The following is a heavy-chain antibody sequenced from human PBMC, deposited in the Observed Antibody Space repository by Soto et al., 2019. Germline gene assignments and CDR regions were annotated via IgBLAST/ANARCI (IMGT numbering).Heavy chain of an antibody. V-gene: IGHV1-69*01. D-gene: IGHD3-22*01. CDR2: IIPIFGTA. CDR1: GGTFSSYA. CDR3: ARRGPPYDSSGYYFDY. J-gene: IGHJ4*02. Sequence: SVKVSCEASGGTFSSYAISWVRQAPVQGLEWMGGIIPIFGTANYAQKFQGRVTITADESTSTAYMELSSLRSEDTAVYYCARRGPPYDSSGYYFDYWGQGTLVTVSS.